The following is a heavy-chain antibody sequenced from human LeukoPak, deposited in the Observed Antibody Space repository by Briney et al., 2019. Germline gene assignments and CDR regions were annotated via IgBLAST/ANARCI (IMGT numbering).Heavy chain of an antibody. V-gene: IGHV1-24*01. CDR1: GYTLTELS. CDR2: FDPEDGET. J-gene: IGHJ4*02. D-gene: IGHD1-26*01. CDR3: ATDRRGELPLIY. Sequence: GASVKVSCTVSGYTLTELSMHWVRQAPGKGLEWMGGFDPEDGETIYAQKFQGRVTMTEDTSTDTAYMELSRLRSEDTAVYYCATDRRGELPLIYWGQGTLVTVSS.